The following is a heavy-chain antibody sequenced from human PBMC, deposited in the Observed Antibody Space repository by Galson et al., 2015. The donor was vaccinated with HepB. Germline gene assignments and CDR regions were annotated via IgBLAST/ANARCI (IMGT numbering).Heavy chain of an antibody. CDR3: ARDSAGELFGVVITDGFDY. V-gene: IGHV3-30-3*01. Sequence: SLRLSCAASGFTFSSYAMHWVRQAPGKGLEWVAVISYDGSNKYYADSVKGRFTISRDNSKNTLYLQMNSLRAEDTAVYYCARDSAGELFGVVITDGFDYWGQGTLVTVSS. CDR2: ISYDGSNK. CDR1: GFTFSSYA. J-gene: IGHJ4*02. D-gene: IGHD3-3*01.